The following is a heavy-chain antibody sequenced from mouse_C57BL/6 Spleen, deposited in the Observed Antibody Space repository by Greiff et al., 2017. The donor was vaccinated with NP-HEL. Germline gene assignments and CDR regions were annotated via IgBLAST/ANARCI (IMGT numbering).Heavy chain of an antibody. V-gene: IGHV5-9-1*02. CDR1: GFTFSSYA. D-gene: IGHD3-2*02. J-gene: IGHJ4*01. Sequence: EVKLMESGEGLVKPGGSLKLSCAASGFTFSSYAMSWVRQTPEKRLEWVAYISSGGDYIYYADTVKGRFTISRDNARNTLYLQMSSLKSEDTAMYYCTRTAQAFYYAMDYWGQGTSVTVSS. CDR3: TRTAQAFYYAMDY. CDR2: ISSGGDYI.